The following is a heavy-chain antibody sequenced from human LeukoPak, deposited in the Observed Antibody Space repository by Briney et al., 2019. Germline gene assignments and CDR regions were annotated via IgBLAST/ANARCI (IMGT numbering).Heavy chain of an antibody. CDR3: ARDCGRGGGSCYGYDAFDI. J-gene: IGHJ3*02. Sequence: GRSLRLSCAASGFTFSSYGMHWVRQAPGKGLEWVAVIWYDGSNKYCADSVKGRFTISRDNSKNTLYLQMNSLRAEDTAVYYCARDCGRGGGSCYGYDAFDIWGQGTMVTVSS. D-gene: IGHD2-15*01. CDR2: IWYDGSNK. V-gene: IGHV3-33*01. CDR1: GFTFSSYG.